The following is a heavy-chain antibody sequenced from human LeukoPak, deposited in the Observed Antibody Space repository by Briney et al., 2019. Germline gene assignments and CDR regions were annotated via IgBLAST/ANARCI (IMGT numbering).Heavy chain of an antibody. Sequence: SETLSLTCTVSGGSISSYYWSWIRQPPGKGLEWIGYIYYSGSTNYNPPLKSRVTISVDTSKNQFSLKLSSVTAADTAVYYCARVHGDYVVDYFDYWGQGTLVTVSS. J-gene: IGHJ4*02. D-gene: IGHD4-17*01. CDR1: GGSISSYY. CDR2: IYYSGST. CDR3: ARVHGDYVVDYFDY. V-gene: IGHV4-59*01.